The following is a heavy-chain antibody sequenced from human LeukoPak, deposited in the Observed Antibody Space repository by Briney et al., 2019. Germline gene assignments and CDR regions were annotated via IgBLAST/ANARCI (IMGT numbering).Heavy chain of an antibody. Sequence: GASVKVSCKASGYTFTGYYMHWVRQAPGQGLEWMGIINPSGGSTSYAQKFQGRVTITTDESTSTAYMELSSLRSEDTAVYYCARGAWNYVYYYYYMDVWGKGTTVTVSS. CDR3: ARGAWNYVYYYYYMDV. CDR1: GYTFTGYY. J-gene: IGHJ6*03. V-gene: IGHV1-46*01. CDR2: INPSGGST. D-gene: IGHD1-7*01.